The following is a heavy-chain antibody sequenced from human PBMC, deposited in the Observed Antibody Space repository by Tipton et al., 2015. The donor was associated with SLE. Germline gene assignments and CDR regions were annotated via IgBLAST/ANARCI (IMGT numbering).Heavy chain of an antibody. J-gene: IGHJ4*02. Sequence: GSLRLSCAASGFTFSSYEMNWVRQAPGKGLEWVSYISSSGSTIYYADSVKGRFTISRDNAKNSLYLQMNSLRAEDTAVYYCARLNLVVVAATSYFDYWGQGTLVTVSS. D-gene: IGHD2-15*01. CDR1: GFTFSSYE. V-gene: IGHV3-48*03. CDR3: ARLNLVVVAATSYFDY. CDR2: ISSSGSTI.